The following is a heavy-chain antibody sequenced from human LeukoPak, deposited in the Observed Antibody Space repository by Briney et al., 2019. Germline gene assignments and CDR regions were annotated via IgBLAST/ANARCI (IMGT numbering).Heavy chain of an antibody. Sequence: ASVKVSCKASGYTFTSYAMNWARQAPGQGLEWMGWINTNTGNPTYAQGFTGRFVFSLDTSVSTAYLQISSLKAEDTAVYYCARVGFPYCGGDCYLLDYWGQGTLVTVSS. CDR2: INTNTGNP. D-gene: IGHD2-21*02. V-gene: IGHV7-4-1*02. CDR1: GYTFTSYA. CDR3: ARVGFPYCGGDCYLLDY. J-gene: IGHJ4*02.